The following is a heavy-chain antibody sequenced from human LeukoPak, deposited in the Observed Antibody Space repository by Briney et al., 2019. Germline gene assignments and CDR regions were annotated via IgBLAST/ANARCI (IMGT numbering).Heavy chain of an antibody. V-gene: IGHV4-4*02. CDR2: TWHSGSST. CDR1: DGSIKTNYW. Sequence: SETLSLTCTVSDGSIKTNYWWTWVRQPPGKGLEWIGETWHSGSSTNYNPSLKSRVTISVDKPKSQFSLRLTSVTAADTAIYYCARGNEYTWWQWSQGTLVTVSS. D-gene: IGHD2-15*01. CDR3: ARGNEYTWWQ. J-gene: IGHJ4*02.